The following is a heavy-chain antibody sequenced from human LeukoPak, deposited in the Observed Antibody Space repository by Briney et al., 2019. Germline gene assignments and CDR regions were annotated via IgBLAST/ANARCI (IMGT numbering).Heavy chain of an antibody. CDR2: FYYSGLT. J-gene: IGHJ3*02. CDR1: GGSIGSSSDY. Sequence: SETLSLTCIVPGGSIGSSSDYWSWIRQPPGKGLEWIGSFYYSGLTYYNPSLKSRVTLSVDASKNQCSLRLTSVTAADTAMYYCARGHSYETSGFFREAFDIWGQGTMVTVSS. D-gene: IGHD3-22*01. CDR3: ARGHSYETSGFFREAFDI. V-gene: IGHV4-39*07.